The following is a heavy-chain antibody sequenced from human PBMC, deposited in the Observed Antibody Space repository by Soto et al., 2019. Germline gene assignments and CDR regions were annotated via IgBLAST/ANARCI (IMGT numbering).Heavy chain of an antibody. CDR3: ARDTDPQQLGGKYYYILDL. J-gene: IGHJ6*02. CDR1: GGTFSTSA. D-gene: IGHD3-3*02. V-gene: IGHV1-69*12. CDR2: IMPVFATP. Sequence: QVQLMQSGAEVKKPGSSVKVSCKASGGTFSTSAISWVRQAPGEGLEWVRGIMPVFATPDYAQKFQGRVTISADESTTTADLELTSLTTDDTAVYYCARDTDPQQLGGKYYYILDLWGQGNVITVS.